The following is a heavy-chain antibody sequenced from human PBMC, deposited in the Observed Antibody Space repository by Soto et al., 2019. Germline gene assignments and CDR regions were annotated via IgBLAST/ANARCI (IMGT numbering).Heavy chain of an antibody. CDR2: IFSDDDK. V-gene: IGHV2-26*01. CDR1: GFSLTIPRLG. D-gene: IGHD2-8*01. Sequence: QVTLKESGPVLLKPTETLTLTCTVSGFSLTIPRLGVSWVRQPPGKALEWLAHIFSDDDKSYSTSLQSRLTISQDTSKSQVVLSMPNMEPADTATYYCPRIPGKWFSDYYYIGMDVWGQGATVTVSS. J-gene: IGHJ6*02. CDR3: PRIPGKWFSDYYYIGMDV.